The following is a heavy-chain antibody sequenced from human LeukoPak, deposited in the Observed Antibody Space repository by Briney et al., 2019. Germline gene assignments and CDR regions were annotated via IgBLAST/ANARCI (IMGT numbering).Heavy chain of an antibody. V-gene: IGHV4-39*01. D-gene: IGHD3-22*01. CDR3: ARHGYYDSSGYSFMSVWFDP. J-gene: IGHJ5*02. Sequence: SETLSLTCTVSGGSISSSSYYWGWIRQPPGKGLEWIGSIYYSGSTYYNPSHKSRVTISVDTSKNQFSLKLSSVTAADTAVYYCARHGYYDSSGYSFMSVWFDPWGQGTLVTVSS. CDR1: GGSISSSSYY. CDR2: IYYSGST.